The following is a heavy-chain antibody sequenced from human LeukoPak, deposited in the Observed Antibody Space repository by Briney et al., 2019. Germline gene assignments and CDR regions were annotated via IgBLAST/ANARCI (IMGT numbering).Heavy chain of an antibody. J-gene: IGHJ6*02. CDR3: ARGRLVIPYYYYYGMDV. CDR2: IYYSGST. V-gene: IGHV4-39*07. CDR1: GGSISSSSYY. Sequence: PSETLSLTCTVSGGSISSSSYYWGWLRQPPGKGLEWIGSIYYSGSTYYNPSLKSRVTISVDTSKNQFSLKLSSVTAADTAVYYCARGRLVIPYYYYYGMDVWGQGTTVTVSS. D-gene: IGHD3-9*01.